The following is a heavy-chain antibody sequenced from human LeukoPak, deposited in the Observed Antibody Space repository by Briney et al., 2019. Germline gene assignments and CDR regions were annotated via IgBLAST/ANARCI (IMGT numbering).Heavy chain of an antibody. D-gene: IGHD2-2*01. V-gene: IGHV3-33*06. Sequence: GGSLRLSCAASGFTFSNYGIHWVRQAPGKGLEWVAVIYDDGSKEYFADSVKGRFTVSRDNSKNTLYLQMNSLRAEDTAIYYCAKRKDLGYCSSTSCYYYFDYWGQGTLVTVSS. CDR3: AKRKDLGYCSSTSCYYYFDY. CDR1: GFTFSNYG. CDR2: IYDDGSKE. J-gene: IGHJ4*02.